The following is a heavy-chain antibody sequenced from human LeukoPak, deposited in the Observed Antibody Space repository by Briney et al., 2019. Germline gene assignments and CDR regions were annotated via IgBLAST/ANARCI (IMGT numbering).Heavy chain of an antibody. J-gene: IGHJ3*02. CDR1: GFIFSSYS. CDR2: ISSVSSTI. D-gene: IGHD3-22*01. Sequence: PGGSLRLSCAASGFIFSSYSMNWVRQAPGKGLEWISFISSVSSTIFYADSVKGRFNISRDNVKNSLYLQMNGLRAEDTAVYYCAREDTTRVDAFDIWGQGTMVTVSS. V-gene: IGHV3-48*01. CDR3: AREDTTRVDAFDI.